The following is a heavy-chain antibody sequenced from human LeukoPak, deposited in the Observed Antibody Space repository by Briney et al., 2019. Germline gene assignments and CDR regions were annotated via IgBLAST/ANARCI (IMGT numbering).Heavy chain of an antibody. CDR2: INGNGGST. D-gene: IGHD2-15*01. CDR1: GFTFSSYS. Sequence: GGSLRLSCAASGFTFSSYSMNWVRQAPGKGLEWVSAINGNGGSTYYADSVKGRFTVSRDNSKNTLYLQMNSLRAEDTAVYYCAKGGVVHAFDIWGQGTMVTVSS. J-gene: IGHJ3*02. V-gene: IGHV3-23*01. CDR3: AKGGVVHAFDI.